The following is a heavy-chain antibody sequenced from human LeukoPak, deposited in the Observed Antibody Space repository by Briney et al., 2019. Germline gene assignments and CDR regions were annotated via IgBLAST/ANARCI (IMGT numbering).Heavy chain of an antibody. CDR3: ARASTLYCSGGTCYFDN. CDR2: INHSGST. D-gene: IGHD2-15*01. J-gene: IGHJ4*02. V-gene: IGHV4-34*01. Sequence: SETLSLTCAVYGGSFSGYYWSWIRQPPGKGLEWIGEINHSGSTNYNPSLKSRVTISVDTSKNQFSLKLSSVTAADTAVYYCARASTLYCSGGTCYFDNWGQGTLVTVSS. CDR1: GGSFSGYY.